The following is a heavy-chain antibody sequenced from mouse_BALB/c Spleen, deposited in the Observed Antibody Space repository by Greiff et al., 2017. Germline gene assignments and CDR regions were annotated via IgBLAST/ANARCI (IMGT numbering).Heavy chain of an antibody. CDR1: GYSITSGYY. Sequence: ESGPGLVKPSQSLSLTCSVTGYSITSGYYWNWIRQFPGNKLEWMGYISYDGSNNYNPSLKNRISITRDTSKNQFFLKLNSVTTEDTATYYCARRGSGYYFDYWGQGTTLTVSS. V-gene: IGHV3-6*02. CDR2: ISYDGSN. J-gene: IGHJ2*01. CDR3: ARRGSGYYFDY. D-gene: IGHD1-1*01.